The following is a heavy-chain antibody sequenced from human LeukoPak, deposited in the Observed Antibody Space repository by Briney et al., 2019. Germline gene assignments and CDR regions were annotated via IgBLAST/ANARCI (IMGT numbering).Heavy chain of an antibody. CDR3: ARGMSQFSD. V-gene: IGHV3-7*04. CDR1: GFTCSNYG. CDR2: IEQDGSEK. Sequence: GRSLRLSCATSGFTCSNYGMHWVRQAPGKGLEWVANIEQDGSEKYYVDSVKGRFTISRDNAKNSLNLQTNSLRVEDTAVYYCARGMSQFSDWGQGTLVTVSS. D-gene: IGHD5-24*01. J-gene: IGHJ4*02.